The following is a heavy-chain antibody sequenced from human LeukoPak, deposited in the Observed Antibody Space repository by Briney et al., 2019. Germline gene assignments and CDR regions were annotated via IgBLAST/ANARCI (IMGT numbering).Heavy chain of an antibody. CDR2: IYSGGST. V-gene: IGHV3-53*01. CDR3: ARERVEYSSSFFDY. Sequence: GGSLRLSCAASGFTVISNYLSWVRQAPGKGLEWVSVIYSGGSTYYADSVKGRFTISRDNSKNTLYLQMNNLRAEDTAVYYCARERVEYSSSFFDYWGQGTLVTVSS. CDR1: GFTVISNY. D-gene: IGHD6-6*01. J-gene: IGHJ4*02.